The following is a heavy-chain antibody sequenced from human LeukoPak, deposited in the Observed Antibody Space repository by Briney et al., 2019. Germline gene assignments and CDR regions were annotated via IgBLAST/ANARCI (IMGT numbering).Heavy chain of an antibody. CDR1: GFTFSDYY. D-gene: IGHD6-19*01. CDR2: ISGSGVST. CDR3: AKDKQWLVTYDAFDV. Sequence: GGSLRLSCAASGFTFSDYYMSWIRQAPGKGLEWVSCISGSGVSTNYADSVKGRFTISRDNSKNTLYLQMDSLRVEDTAVYYCAKDKQWLVTYDAFDVWGQGTMVTVSS. J-gene: IGHJ3*01. V-gene: IGHV3-23*01.